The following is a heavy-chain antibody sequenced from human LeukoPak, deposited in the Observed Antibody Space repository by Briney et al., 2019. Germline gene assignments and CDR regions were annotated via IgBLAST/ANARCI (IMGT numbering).Heavy chain of an antibody. CDR2: ISGSGGST. CDR3: AKDRNGAYSYGYFDY. V-gene: IGHV3-23*01. Sequence: GGSLRLSCAASRFTFSSYAMSWVRQAPGKGLEWVSAISGSGGSTYYADSVKGRFTISRDNSKNTLYLQMNSLRAEDTAVYYCAKDRNGAYSYGYFDYWGQGTLVTVSS. J-gene: IGHJ4*02. CDR1: RFTFSSYA. D-gene: IGHD5-18*01.